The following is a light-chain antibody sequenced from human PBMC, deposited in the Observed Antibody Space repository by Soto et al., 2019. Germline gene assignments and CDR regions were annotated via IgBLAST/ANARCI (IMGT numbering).Light chain of an antibody. CDR1: QSISSY. V-gene: IGKV1-39*01. Sequence: DIQMTQSPSSLSASVGDRVTITCRASQSISSYLNWYQQKPGKAPKLLIYAASSLQSGVPSRFSVSGSGTEFTLTISSLQPEDFSTYYCQPSYSTPPACGQGTRLEIK. J-gene: IGKJ5*01. CDR3: QPSYSTPPA. CDR2: AAS.